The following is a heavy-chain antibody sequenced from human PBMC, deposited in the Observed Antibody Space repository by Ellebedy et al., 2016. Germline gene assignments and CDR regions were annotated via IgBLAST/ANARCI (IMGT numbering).Heavy chain of an antibody. CDR3: ASPGEAIVGATSLGYYYGMDV. D-gene: IGHD1-26*01. CDR1: GGTFSSYA. J-gene: IGHJ6*02. Sequence: ASVKVSCKASGGTFSSYAISWVRQAPGQGLEWMGGIIPIFGTANYAQKFQGRVTITADESTSTAYMELSSLRSEDTAGYYCASPGEAIVGATSLGYYYGMDVWGQGTTVTVSS. V-gene: IGHV1-69*13. CDR2: IIPIFGTA.